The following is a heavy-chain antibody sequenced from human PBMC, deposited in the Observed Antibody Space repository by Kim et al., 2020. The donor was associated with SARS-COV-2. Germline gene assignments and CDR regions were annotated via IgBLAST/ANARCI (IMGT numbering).Heavy chain of an antibody. D-gene: IGHD1-7*01. CDR1: GFTFGDYA. CDR2: ISWNSGSI. J-gene: IGHJ4*02. CDR3: AKDHRTSDHNWNSYFDY. Sequence: GGSLRLSCAASGFTFGDYAMHWVQQAPGKGLEWVSGISWNSGSIGYADSVKGRFTISRDNAKNSLYLQMNSLRAEDTALYYCAKDHRTSDHNWNSYFDYWGQGTLVTVSS. V-gene: IGHV3-9*01.